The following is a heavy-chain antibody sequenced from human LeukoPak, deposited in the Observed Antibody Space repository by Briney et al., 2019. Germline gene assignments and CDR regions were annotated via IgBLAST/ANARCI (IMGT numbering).Heavy chain of an antibody. D-gene: IGHD2-2*01. V-gene: IGHV3-11*01. CDR2: ISSSGSTI. J-gene: IGHJ6*03. CDR3: AGDAGYVLGGYYYYYMDV. CDR1: GFTFSDYY. Sequence: GGSLRLSCAASGFTFSDYYMSWIRQAPGKGLEWVSYISSSGSTIYYADSVKGRFTISRDNAKNSLYLQMNSLRAEDTAVYYCAGDAGYVLGGYYYYYMDVWGKGTTVTISS.